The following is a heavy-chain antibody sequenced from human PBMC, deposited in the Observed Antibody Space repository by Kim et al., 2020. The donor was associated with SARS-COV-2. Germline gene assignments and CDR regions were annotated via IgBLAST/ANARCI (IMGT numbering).Heavy chain of an antibody. Sequence: YTPSLKSGVTISIDTSKKHFSLNVTSVTAADTAVYYCAREGTGVTAYGMDVWGQGTTVIVSS. V-gene: IGHV4-61*03. D-gene: IGHD4-4*01. CDR3: AREGTGVTAYGMDV. J-gene: IGHJ6*02.